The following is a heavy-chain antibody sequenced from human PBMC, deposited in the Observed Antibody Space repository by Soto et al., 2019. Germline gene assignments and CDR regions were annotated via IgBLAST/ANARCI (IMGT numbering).Heavy chain of an antibody. Sequence: SETLSLTCSVFGDSISRHDWSWIRQPAGKGLEYIVRLYNSGLINYNPSLESRVSMSVDPSKNQISLKLTSASAADTAIYYRATGPLCCEECYFASWRQGTLVTVSS. CDR2: LYNSGLI. CDR3: ATGPLCCEECYFAS. J-gene: IGHJ5*01. V-gene: IGHV4-4*07. D-gene: IGHD3-10*02. CDR1: GDSISRHD.